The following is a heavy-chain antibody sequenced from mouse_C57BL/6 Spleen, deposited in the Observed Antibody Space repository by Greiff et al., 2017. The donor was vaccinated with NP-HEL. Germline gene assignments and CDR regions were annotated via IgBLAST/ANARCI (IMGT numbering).Heavy chain of an antibody. Sequence: VQLQPSGAALVRPGSSVKMSCKTSGYTFTSYGIHWVTQRPGQGLEWIGYIYIGDGYTEYNAKFKGKATLTSDTSSSTAYMQLSSLTSEDSGIYFCAKTDFDYWGQGTTLTVSS. J-gene: IGHJ2*01. CDR3: AKTDFDY. CDR2: IYIGDGYT. V-gene: IGHV1-58*01. CDR1: GYTFTSYG.